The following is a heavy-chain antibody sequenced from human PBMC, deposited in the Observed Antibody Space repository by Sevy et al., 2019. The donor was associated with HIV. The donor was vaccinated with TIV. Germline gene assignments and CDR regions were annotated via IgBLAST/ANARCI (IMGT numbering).Heavy chain of an antibody. CDR2: VYPNSGGT. CDR1: GYTFTGDY. D-gene: IGHD1-7*01. J-gene: IGHJ6*02. CDR3: ARDGGGGTTNSGMDV. Sequence: ASVKVSCKASGYTFTGDYLHWARQAPGQGLEWMGRVYPNSGGTNYAQKFQGRVTMTRDTSINTAYMELSRLRSDDTAVYYCARDGGGGTTNSGMDVWGQGTTVTVSS. V-gene: IGHV1-2*06.